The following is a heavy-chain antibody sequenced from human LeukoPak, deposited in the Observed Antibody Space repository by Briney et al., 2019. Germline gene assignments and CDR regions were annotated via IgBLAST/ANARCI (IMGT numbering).Heavy chain of an antibody. D-gene: IGHD1-26*01. J-gene: IGHJ4*02. CDR3: AKDGPSGSYYGSYFDY. CDR2: IRYDGSNK. Sequence: GGSLRLSCAASGFTFSSYGMHWVRQAPGKGLEWVAFIRYDGSNKYYADSVKGRFTISRDNSKNTLYLQMNSLRAEDTAVYYCAKDGPSGSYYGSYFDYWGQGTLVTVSS. CDR1: GFTFSSYG. V-gene: IGHV3-30*02.